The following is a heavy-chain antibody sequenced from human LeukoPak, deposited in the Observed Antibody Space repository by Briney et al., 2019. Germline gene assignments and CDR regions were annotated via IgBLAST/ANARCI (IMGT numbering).Heavy chain of an antibody. V-gene: IGHV3-21*01. CDR1: AVTFRTYS. CDR3: ARGLYYGYDSGN. J-gene: IGHJ4*02. D-gene: IGHD2-8*01. CDR2: ISPSGTYI. Sequence: PGGSLRLSCAASAVTFRTYSMTWVRQTPGKGLEWVSSISPSGTYIYYADLVKGRFTISRDNAKNSLSLHMNSLRVDDTALYYCARGLYYGYDSGNWGQGTLVTVSS.